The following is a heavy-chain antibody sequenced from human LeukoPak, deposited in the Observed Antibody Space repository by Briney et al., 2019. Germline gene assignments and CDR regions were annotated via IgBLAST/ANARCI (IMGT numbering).Heavy chain of an antibody. CDR1: GYTFTGYY. CDR2: INPNSGGT. V-gene: IGHV1-2*02. CDR3: ARSLPYSSGGSCPFDY. Sequence: ASVKVSCKASGYTFTGYYMHWVRQAPGQGLEWMGWINPNSGGTNYAQKFQGRVTMTRDTSISTAYMELSRLRSDDTAVYYCARSLPYSSGGSCPFDYWGQGTLVTVSS. D-gene: IGHD2-15*01. J-gene: IGHJ4*02.